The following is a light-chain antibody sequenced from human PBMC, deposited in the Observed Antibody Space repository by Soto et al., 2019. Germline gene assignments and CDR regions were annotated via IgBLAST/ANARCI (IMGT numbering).Light chain of an antibody. CDR1: SSDDGGYNY. V-gene: IGLV2-14*01. CDR2: DVT. Sequence: QSALTQPASVSGSPGQSITISCTGTSSDDGGYNYVSWYQQHPVKAPKLMIYDVTNRPSEVSDRFSGSKSGNTASLTISGLQAEDEADYYCSSYTSSSTPYVFGTGTKLTVL. CDR3: SSYTSSSTPYV. J-gene: IGLJ1*01.